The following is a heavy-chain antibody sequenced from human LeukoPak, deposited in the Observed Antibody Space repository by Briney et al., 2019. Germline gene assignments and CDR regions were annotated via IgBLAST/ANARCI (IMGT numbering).Heavy chain of an antibody. D-gene: IGHD2/OR15-2a*01. Sequence: GGSLRLSCAASGNYWMHWVRQAPGKGLVWVSHINSDGSWTSYADSVKGRFTISKDNAKDTAYLQMNSLRAEDTAVYYCVSFYETYWGRGTLVTVSS. CDR3: VSFYETY. V-gene: IGHV3-74*01. CDR1: GNYW. CDR2: INSDGSWT. J-gene: IGHJ4*02.